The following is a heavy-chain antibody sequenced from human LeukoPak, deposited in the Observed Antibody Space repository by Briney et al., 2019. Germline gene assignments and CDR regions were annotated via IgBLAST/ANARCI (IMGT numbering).Heavy chain of an antibody. CDR1: GYTFTGYY. CDR3: ARGTIVGATYRNPADY. Sequence: SVKVSCKASGYTFTGYYMHWVSQAPGQGLEWMGWINPNSGGTNYAQKFQGRVTMTRDTSISTTYMELSRLRSDDTAVYYCARGTIVGATYRNPADYWGQGTLVTVSA. J-gene: IGHJ4*02. D-gene: IGHD1-26*01. CDR2: INPNSGGT. V-gene: IGHV1-2*02.